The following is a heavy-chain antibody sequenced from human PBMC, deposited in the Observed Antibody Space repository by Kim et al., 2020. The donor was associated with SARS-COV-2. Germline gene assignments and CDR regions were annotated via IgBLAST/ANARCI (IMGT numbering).Heavy chain of an antibody. CDR3: AKHGAFCGEDCPPNPAFSLYFDL. CDR2: IGKTGSGI. J-gene: IGHJ2*01. CDR1: KFSFSHYN. V-gene: IGHV3-48*02. Sequence: GGSLRLSCAASKFSFSHYNMNWVRQIPGKGLEWISYIGKTGSGIHYADSVKGRFTISRDNAKNSLYLEMNSLRYDDTAVYYCAKHGAFCGEDCPPNPAFSLYFDLWGRGTLVTVSS. D-gene: IGHD2-21*01.